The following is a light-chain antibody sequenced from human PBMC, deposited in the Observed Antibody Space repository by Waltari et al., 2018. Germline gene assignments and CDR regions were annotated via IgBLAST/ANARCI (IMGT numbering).Light chain of an antibody. CDR2: GNI. Sequence: QSVLTQPPSVSGAPGPRVTISCTGSSSNIGAGSDVPWYQQLPGTAPKLLIYGNINRLSGVPDRFSGSQSGTSPSLAITGLLAEDEGDYYCQSYDRSLSGWVFGGGTKLTVL. CDR3: QSYDRSLSGWV. J-gene: IGLJ3*02. CDR1: SSNIGAGSD. V-gene: IGLV1-40*01.